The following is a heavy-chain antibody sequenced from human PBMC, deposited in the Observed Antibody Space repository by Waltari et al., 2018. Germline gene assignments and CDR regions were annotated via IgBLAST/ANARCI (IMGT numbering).Heavy chain of an antibody. CDR2: SNPDGRDI. V-gene: IGHV3-74*01. J-gene: IGHJ4*02. Sequence: EVQLVESGGGLVQPGGSLRLSCAASGITLSKYWMVWVRQVAGKGLMWVSKSNPDGRDISYADSVKGRFTISRDNAKNTLYLQMNSLRAEDTALYFCTRLATELADYWGQGTLVTVSS. CDR1: GITLSKYW. CDR3: TRLATELADY. D-gene: IGHD4-4*01.